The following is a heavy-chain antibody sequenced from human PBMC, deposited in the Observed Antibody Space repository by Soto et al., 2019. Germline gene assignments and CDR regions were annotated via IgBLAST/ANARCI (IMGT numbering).Heavy chain of an antibody. D-gene: IGHD5-12*01. CDR3: ARDRGQWLISGNNWFDP. J-gene: IGHJ5*02. V-gene: IGHV3-30-3*01. CDR1: GFTFSDFA. Sequence: QVQLVESGGGVVQPGRSLRLSCAASGFTFSDFAMHWVRQAPGKGLEWVAVISYDGSNKYYADSVKGRFTISRDNSKNTLFLQMNSLKPEDTTVYYCARDRGQWLISGNNWFDPWGQGTLVTVSS. CDR2: ISYDGSNK.